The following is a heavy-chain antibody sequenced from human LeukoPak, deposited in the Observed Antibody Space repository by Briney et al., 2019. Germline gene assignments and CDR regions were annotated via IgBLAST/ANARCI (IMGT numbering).Heavy chain of an antibody. V-gene: IGHV4-4*09. CDR2: IYTSGST. D-gene: IGHD1-20*01. CDR3: ASSITGDLKFAP. Sequence: PSETLSLTCTASGGSFSSYYWSWIRQPPGKGLEWIGYIYTSGSTTYTPSPQSRVTLSVDTSKNQLSLKLSSVTAADTAVYYCASSITGDLKFAPSGQGTLVTVSS. J-gene: IGHJ5*02. CDR1: GGSFSSYY.